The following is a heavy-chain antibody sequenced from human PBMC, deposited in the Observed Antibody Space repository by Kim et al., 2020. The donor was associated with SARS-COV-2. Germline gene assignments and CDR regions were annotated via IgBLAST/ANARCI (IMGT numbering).Heavy chain of an antibody. Sequence: ASVKVSCKASGYTFIDYYIHWVRQAPGQGLEWMGWINPKTGVTNSAQKFQDRVTMTRDTYINTAYMEMSGLRSDDTAVYYWARCQNWNGWETWFDAWG. J-gene: IGHJ5*01. CDR1: GYTFIDYY. CDR3: ARCQNWNGWETWFDA. V-gene: IGHV1-2*02. D-gene: IGHD1-1*01. CDR2: INPKTGVT.